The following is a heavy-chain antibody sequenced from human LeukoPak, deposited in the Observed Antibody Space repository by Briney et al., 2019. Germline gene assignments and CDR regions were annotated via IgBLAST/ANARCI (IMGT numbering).Heavy chain of an antibody. Sequence: GGSLRLSCAASGFTFSSYAMTWVRQAPGKGLEWVSTITTSGGNTYYADSVKGRFTISRDNSKNTLYLQMNSLRAEDTAIYYCANPLVRSSWLLDYYCGQ. J-gene: IGHJ4*01. V-gene: IGHV3-23*01. CDR2: ITTSGGNT. D-gene: IGHD6-13*01. CDR1: GFTFSSYA. CDR3: ANPLVRSSWLLDYY.